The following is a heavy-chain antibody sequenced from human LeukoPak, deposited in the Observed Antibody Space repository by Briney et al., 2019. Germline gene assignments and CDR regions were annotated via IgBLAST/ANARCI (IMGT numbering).Heavy chain of an antibody. CDR2: IYYSGST. J-gene: IGHJ5*02. CDR1: GGSISSSSYY. CDR3: ARVGKAAAGSSGIDP. Sequence: PSETLSLTCTVSGGSISSSSYYWSWIRQPPGKGLEWFGSIYYSGSTYYNPSLKSRVTISVDTSKNQFSLKLSSVTAADTAVYYCARVGKAAAGSSGIDPWGQGTLVTVSS. V-gene: IGHV4-39*07. D-gene: IGHD6-13*01.